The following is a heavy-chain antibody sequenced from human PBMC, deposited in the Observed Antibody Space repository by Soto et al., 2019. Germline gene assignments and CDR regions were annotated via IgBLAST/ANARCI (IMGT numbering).Heavy chain of an antibody. Sequence: QLQLQESGPGLVKPSETLSLTCTVSGGSISSSSYYWGWIRQPPGKGLEWIGSIYYSGSTYYNPSLKSRVXMXVNXSKTQFSLKLSSVTAADTAVYYCARSLITMVPEAAWGQGTLVTVSS. CDR1: GGSISSSSYY. CDR2: IYYSGST. V-gene: IGHV4-39*01. J-gene: IGHJ5*02. CDR3: ARSLITMVPEAA. D-gene: IGHD3-10*01.